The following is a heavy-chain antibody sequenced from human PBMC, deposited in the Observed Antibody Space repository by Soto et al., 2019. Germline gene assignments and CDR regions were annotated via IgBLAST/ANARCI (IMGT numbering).Heavy chain of an antibody. Sequence: GASVKVSCKASGGTFSSYAISWVRQAPGQGLEWMGGIIPIFGTANYAQKFQGRVTITADESTSTAYMELSGLRSEDTAVYYCAGDYGNARCCYYGMDVWGQGTTVTVSS. J-gene: IGHJ6*02. D-gene: IGHD3-10*01. V-gene: IGHV1-69*13. CDR3: AGDYGNARCCYYGMDV. CDR2: IIPIFGTA. CDR1: GGTFSSYA.